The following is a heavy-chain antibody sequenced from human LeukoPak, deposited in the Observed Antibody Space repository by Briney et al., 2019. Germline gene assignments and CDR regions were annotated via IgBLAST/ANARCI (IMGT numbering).Heavy chain of an antibody. D-gene: IGHD6-19*01. CDR2: IKQDGSEK. CDR3: ARELKGIAVALDY. Sequence: GGSLRLSCAASGFTSSSYWMSWVRQAPGKGLEWVANIKQDGSEKYYVDSVKGRFTISRDNAKNSLYLQMNSLRAEDTAVYYCARELKGIAVALDYWGQGTLVTVSS. CDR1: GFTSSSYW. J-gene: IGHJ4*02. V-gene: IGHV3-7*03.